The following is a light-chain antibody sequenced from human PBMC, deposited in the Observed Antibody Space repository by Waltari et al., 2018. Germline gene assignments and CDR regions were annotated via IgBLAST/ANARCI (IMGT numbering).Light chain of an antibody. CDR3: QQSYSSPYT. V-gene: IGKV1-39*01. J-gene: IGKJ2*01. CDR2: AAS. CDR1: QSIGRY. Sequence: DIQMTQSPSSLSASVGDRVTITCRASQSIGRYLNWYQQKPGKAPKLLIFAASSLQSGVPSRFSGSGSGTDFTDTISSLQPEDFATYSCQQSYSSPYTFGQGTNLEIK.